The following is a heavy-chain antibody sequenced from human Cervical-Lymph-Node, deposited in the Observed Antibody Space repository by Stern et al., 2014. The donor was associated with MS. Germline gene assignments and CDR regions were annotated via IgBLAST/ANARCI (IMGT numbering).Heavy chain of an antibody. Sequence: QVQLQESGPGLVKPTQTLSLTCTVSGDSIYSGTYYWSWIRQSAGKGLEWIGRINVSGSTNSNPSLKSRLTMSIDTSKNQFSLRLSSVTAADTAVYYCARDRGVGGLFDYWGKGTLGIVSS. J-gene: IGHJ4*02. D-gene: IGHD3-10*01. V-gene: IGHV4-61*02. CDR2: INVSGST. CDR3: ARDRGVGGLFDY. CDR1: GDSIYSGTYY.